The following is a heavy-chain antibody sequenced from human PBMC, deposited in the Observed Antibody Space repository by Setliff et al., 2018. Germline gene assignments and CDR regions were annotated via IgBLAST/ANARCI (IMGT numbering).Heavy chain of an antibody. D-gene: IGHD3-10*01. Sequence: PSETLSLTCTVSGGSFNAYSWTWIRQSAGKGLEWIGRMHNSGSTNYNSFSQGRVSISVDESKTQFSLNLYSVTAADTATYYCARDKWVLVRTHNYYYVDIWGKGTTVTVSS. CDR1: GGSFNAYS. V-gene: IGHV4-4*07. CDR2: MHNSGST. J-gene: IGHJ6*03. CDR3: ARDKWVLVRTHNYYYVDI.